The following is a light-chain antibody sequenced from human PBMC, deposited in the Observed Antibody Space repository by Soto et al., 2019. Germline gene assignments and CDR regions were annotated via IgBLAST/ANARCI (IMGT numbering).Light chain of an antibody. V-gene: IGKV3-11*01. CDR2: DAS. CDR3: QQRSNSPT. Sequence: EIVLTQSPATLSLSPVERATLSCRASQSVSSYLAWYQQKPGQAPRLLIYDASNRATGIPARFSGSGSGTDFTLTISSLEPEDFAVYYCQQRSNSPTFGQGTRLEIK. CDR1: QSVSSY. J-gene: IGKJ5*01.